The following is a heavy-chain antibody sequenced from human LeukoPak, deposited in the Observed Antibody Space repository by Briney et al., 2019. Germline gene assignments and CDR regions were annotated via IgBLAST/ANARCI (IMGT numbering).Heavy chain of an antibody. Sequence: SETLSLTCTVSGGSISSSSYYWGWIRQPPGKGLEWFGSIYYSGSTYYNPSLKRRVTISVDTSKNQFSLKLSSVPAADTAVYYCARHGRLIVVVPAAMYYFDYWGQGTLVTVSS. J-gene: IGHJ4*02. V-gene: IGHV4-39*01. CDR1: GGSISSSSYY. CDR3: ARHGRLIVVVPAAMYYFDY. CDR2: IYYSGST. D-gene: IGHD2-2*01.